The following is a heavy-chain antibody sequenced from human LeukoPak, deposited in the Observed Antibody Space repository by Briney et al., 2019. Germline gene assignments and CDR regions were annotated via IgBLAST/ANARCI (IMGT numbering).Heavy chain of an antibody. D-gene: IGHD2-2*01. V-gene: IGHV3-33*01. CDR3: ARGQLLFDY. CDR1: GFTFSSYG. J-gene: IGHJ4*02. CDR2: IWYDGSNK. Sequence: HPGRSLRLSCAASGFTFSSYGMHWVRQAPGKGLERVAVIWYDGSNKYYADSVKGRFTISRDNSKNTLYLQMNSLRAEDTAVYYCARGQLLFDYWGQGTLVTVSS.